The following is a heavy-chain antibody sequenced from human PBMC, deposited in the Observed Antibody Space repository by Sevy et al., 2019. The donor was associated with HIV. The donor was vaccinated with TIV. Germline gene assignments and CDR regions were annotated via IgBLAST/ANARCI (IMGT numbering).Heavy chain of an antibody. J-gene: IGHJ6*02. Sequence: SETLSLTYTVSGGSISSSSYYWGWIRQPPGKGLEWIGSIYYSGSTYYNPSLKSRVTISVDTSKNQFSLKLSSVTAADTAVYYCARYYCSSTSCYRADYGMDVWGQGTTVTVSS. D-gene: IGHD2-2*02. V-gene: IGHV4-39*01. CDR1: GGSISSSSYY. CDR3: ARYYCSSTSCYRADYGMDV. CDR2: IYYSGST.